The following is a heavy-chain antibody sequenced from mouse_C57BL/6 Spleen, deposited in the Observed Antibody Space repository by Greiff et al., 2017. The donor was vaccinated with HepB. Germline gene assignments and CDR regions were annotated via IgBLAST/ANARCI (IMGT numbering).Heavy chain of an antibody. CDR2: IYPGDGDT. CDR1: GYAFSSSW. J-gene: IGHJ1*03. V-gene: IGHV1-82*01. Sequence: QVQLQQSGPELVKPGASVKISCKASGYAFSSSWMNWVKQRPGKGLEWIGRIYPGDGDTNYNGKFKGKATLTADKSSSTAYMQRSSLTSEDSAVYFCAREDYYSNYGGYFDVWGTGTTVTVSS. D-gene: IGHD2-5*01. CDR3: AREDYYSNYGGYFDV.